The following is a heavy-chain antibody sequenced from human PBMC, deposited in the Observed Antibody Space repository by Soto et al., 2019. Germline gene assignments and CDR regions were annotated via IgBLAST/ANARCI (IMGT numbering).Heavy chain of an antibody. CDR2: IYYSGST. V-gene: IGHV4-31*03. J-gene: IGHJ6*02. CDR3: ARNKAWDYYYGMDV. Sequence: LSLTCTVSGGSISRGGYYWSGIRQHPGKGLEWIGYIYYSGSTYYNPCLKSRVTISVDTSKNQLYLKLSSVTAADTAVYYCARNKAWDYYYGMDVWGQGNTVTVSS. D-gene: IGHD1-26*01. CDR1: GGSISRGGYY.